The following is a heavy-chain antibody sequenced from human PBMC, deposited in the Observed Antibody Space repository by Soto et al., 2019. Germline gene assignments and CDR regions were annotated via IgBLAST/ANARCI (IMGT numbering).Heavy chain of an antibody. CDR1: GFTFSSYA. Sequence: QVQLVESGGGVVQPGRSLRLSCAASGFTFSSYAMHWVRQAAGKGLEWVAVISYDGSNKYYADSVKGRFTISRDNSKNTLYLQMNSLRAEDTAVYYCAKEVVVDLGGLDYWGQGTLVTVSS. D-gene: IGHD3-22*01. CDR2: ISYDGSNK. CDR3: AKEVVVDLGGLDY. V-gene: IGHV3-30-3*01. J-gene: IGHJ4*02.